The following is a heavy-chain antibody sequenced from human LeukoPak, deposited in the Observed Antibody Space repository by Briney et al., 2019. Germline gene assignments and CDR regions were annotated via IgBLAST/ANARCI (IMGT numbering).Heavy chain of an antibody. J-gene: IGHJ4*02. CDR3: ARESPHCSGVSCFFDY. CDR2: IGSDNKP. Sequence: GGSLRLSCEASGFTFSAYAMTWVRQAPGKGLEWVSSIGSDNKPHYSESVKGRFAISRDNSKSMLFLQLNSLRAEDTAIYYCARESPHCSGVSCFFDYWGQGTLVTVSS. D-gene: IGHD2-15*01. V-gene: IGHV3-23*01. CDR1: GFTFSAYA.